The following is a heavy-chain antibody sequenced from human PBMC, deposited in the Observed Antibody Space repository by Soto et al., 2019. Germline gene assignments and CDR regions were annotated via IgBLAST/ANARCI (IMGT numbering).Heavy chain of an antibody. CDR3: AIGYGTMIVVPDY. Sequence: ASVKVYCKASGYALTIDGVSWGLQDPGQGLEWMGWISAYNGNTNYAQKLQGRVTMTTDTSTSTAYMELRSLRSDDTAVYYCAIGYGTMIVVPDYWGQGTLVTVSS. CDR1: GYALTIDG. CDR2: ISAYNGNT. V-gene: IGHV1-18*01. D-gene: IGHD3-22*01. J-gene: IGHJ4*02.